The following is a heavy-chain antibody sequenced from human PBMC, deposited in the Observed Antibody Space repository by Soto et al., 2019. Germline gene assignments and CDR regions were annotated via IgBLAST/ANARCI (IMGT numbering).Heavy chain of an antibody. V-gene: IGHV3-64D*06. CDR1: GFTFSSYA. CDR3: VKTLQYSYGLPH. CDR2: VSSHGGST. J-gene: IGHJ1*01. D-gene: IGHD5-18*01. Sequence: PVGSLRLSCAASGFTFSSYAMHWVRQAPGKGLEYVSTVSSHGGSTYYADSVKGRFTISRDNSKNTLYLQMSSLRPEDTAVYYCVKTLQYSYGLPHWGQGTLVTVSS.